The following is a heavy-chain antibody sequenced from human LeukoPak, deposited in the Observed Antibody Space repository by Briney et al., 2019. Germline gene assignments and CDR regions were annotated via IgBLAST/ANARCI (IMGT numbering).Heavy chain of an antibody. D-gene: IGHD2-15*01. CDR2: IYPGDSDT. CDR1: GYSFTSYW. Sequence: GESLKISCKGSGYSFTSYWIGWVRQMPGKGLEWMGIIYPGDSDTRYSPSFQGQVTISADKPISTAYLQWSSLKASDTAMYYCARRYCSGGSCYSGIADDFDIWGQGKMVTVSS. J-gene: IGHJ3*02. V-gene: IGHV5-51*01. CDR3: ARRYCSGGSCYSGIADDFDI.